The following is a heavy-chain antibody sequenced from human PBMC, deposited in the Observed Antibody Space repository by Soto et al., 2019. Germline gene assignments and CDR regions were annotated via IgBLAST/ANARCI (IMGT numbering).Heavy chain of an antibody. V-gene: IGHV3-23*01. D-gene: IGHD6-13*01. Sequence: GGSLRLSCAASGFTCSSYAMSWVRQAPGKGLEWVSAISGSGGSTYYADSVKGRFTISRDNSKNTLYLQMNSLRAEDTAVYYCAKGLSSSWYMGWFDHWGQGALVTVSS. CDR2: ISGSGGST. CDR3: AKGLSSSWYMGWFDH. J-gene: IGHJ5*02. CDR1: GFTCSSYA.